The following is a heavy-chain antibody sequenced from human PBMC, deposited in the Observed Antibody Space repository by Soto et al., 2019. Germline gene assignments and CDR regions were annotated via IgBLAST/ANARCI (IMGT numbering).Heavy chain of an antibody. CDR3: AREGYYSGSGSYSPPRYYGMDV. D-gene: IGHD3-10*01. CDR2: ISAYNDYT. V-gene: IGHV1-18*01. J-gene: IGHJ6*02. Sequence: QVQLVQSGAEVKKPGSSVKVSCKASGYTFISYGISWVRQAPGQGLEWMGWISAYNDYTNYAQKLQGRVTMTTDTSPRIAYLELRSLRSADTAVYYCAREGYYSGSGSYSPPRYYGMDVWGQGTTVTVSS. CDR1: GYTFISYG.